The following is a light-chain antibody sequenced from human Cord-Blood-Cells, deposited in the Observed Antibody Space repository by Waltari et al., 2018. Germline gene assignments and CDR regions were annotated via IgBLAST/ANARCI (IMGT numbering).Light chain of an antibody. CDR3: QQYYSTPFT. V-gene: IGKV4-1*01. J-gene: IGKJ3*01. CDR2: WAS. CDR1: QSVLYSSNNKNY. Sequence: DIVMTQPPASLAVSMGERATINGKSSQSVLYSSNNKNYLAWYQQKPGQPPKLLIYWASTRESGFPDRFSGSGSGTDFTLTICSLQAEDVAVYYCQQYYSTPFTFGPVTKVDIK.